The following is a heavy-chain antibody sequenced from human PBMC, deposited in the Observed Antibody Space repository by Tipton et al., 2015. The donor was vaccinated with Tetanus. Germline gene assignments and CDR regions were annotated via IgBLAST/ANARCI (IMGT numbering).Heavy chain of an antibody. V-gene: IGHV1-69*01. CDR2: IIPKFQTT. CDR1: GETYTTHG. J-gene: IGHJ5*02. Sequence: QVQLVQSGAEVKRPGSSGKVSCKASGETYTTHGVTWVRQAPGQGLEWMGGIIPKFQTTKYAQKFEGRVTITADELATTAYMELRGLTSEDTATYYCVRHIVGAVPKGYNWFAPWGQGTLVTVSP. D-gene: IGHD1-26*01. CDR3: VRHIVGAVPKGYNWFAP.